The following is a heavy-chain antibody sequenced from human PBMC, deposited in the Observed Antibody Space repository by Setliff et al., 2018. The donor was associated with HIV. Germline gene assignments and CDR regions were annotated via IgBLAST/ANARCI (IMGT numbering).Heavy chain of an antibody. J-gene: IGHJ4*02. CDR2: IYGGGTT. V-gene: IGHV3-66*02. Sequence: GGSLRLSCAASGFTFSSYAMSWVRQAPGKGLEWVSVIYGGGTTHYADSVKGRFTISRDNSKNTVYLQMNSLRVEDTAEYYCARELYREWDYWGQGTLVTVSS. CDR3: ARELYREWDY. CDR1: GFTFSSYA. D-gene: IGHD3-10*01.